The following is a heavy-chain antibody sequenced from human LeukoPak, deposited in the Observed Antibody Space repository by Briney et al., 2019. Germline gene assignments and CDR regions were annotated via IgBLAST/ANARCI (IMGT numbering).Heavy chain of an antibody. CDR1: GGTFSSYA. J-gene: IGHJ4*02. V-gene: IGHV1-69*05. CDR2: IIPIFGTA. D-gene: IGHD3-22*01. Sequence: SVKVSCKASGGTFSSYAISWVRQAPGQGLEWMGGIIPIFGTANYAQKFQGRVTITTDESTSTAYMELSSLRSEATAVYYCATYYYDSSGYYYDPHFDYWGQGTLVTVSS. CDR3: ATYYYDSSGYYYDPHFDY.